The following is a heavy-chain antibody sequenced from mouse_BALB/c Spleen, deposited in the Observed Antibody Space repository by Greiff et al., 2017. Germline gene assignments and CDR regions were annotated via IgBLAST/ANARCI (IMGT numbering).Heavy chain of an antibody. CDR1: GYSITSGYY. D-gene: IGHD1-2*01. CDR2: ISYDGSN. J-gene: IGHJ4*01. V-gene: IGHV3-6*02. CDR3: ARVPYFYYAMDY. Sequence: EVKLQESGPGLVKPSQSLSLTCSVTGYSITSGYYWNWIRQFPGNKLEWMGYISYDGSNNYNPSLKNRISITRDTSKNQFFLKLNSVTTEDTATYYCARVPYFYYAMDYWGQGTSVTVSS.